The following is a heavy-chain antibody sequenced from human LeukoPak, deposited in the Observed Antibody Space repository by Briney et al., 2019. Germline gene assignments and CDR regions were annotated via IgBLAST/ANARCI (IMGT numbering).Heavy chain of an antibody. V-gene: IGHV3-23*01. D-gene: IGHD6-13*01. Sequence: GGSLRLSCVVSGLTFSRYSMSWVRQAPGKGLEWVSGISASGGDAWYPDSVKGRFTISRDNSKNTLFLQMNSLRVEDTAIYYCAKDAAGPEYWGQGTRVTVSS. J-gene: IGHJ4*02. CDR3: AKDAAGPEY. CDR1: GLTFSRYS. CDR2: ISASGGDA.